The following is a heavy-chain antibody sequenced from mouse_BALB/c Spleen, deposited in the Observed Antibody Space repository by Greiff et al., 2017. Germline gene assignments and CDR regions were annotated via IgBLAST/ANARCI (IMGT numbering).Heavy chain of an antibody. J-gene: IGHJ2*01. V-gene: IGHV5-6-5*01. CDR3: ARQGYYGDFDY. D-gene: IGHD1-1*01. CDR1: GFTFSSYA. Sequence: EVHLVESGGGLVKPGGSLKLSCAASGFTFSSYAMSWVRQTPEKRLEWVASISSGGSTYYPDSVKGRFTISRDNARNILYLQMSSLRSEDTAMYYCARQGYYGDFDYWGQGTTLTVSS. CDR2: ISSGGST.